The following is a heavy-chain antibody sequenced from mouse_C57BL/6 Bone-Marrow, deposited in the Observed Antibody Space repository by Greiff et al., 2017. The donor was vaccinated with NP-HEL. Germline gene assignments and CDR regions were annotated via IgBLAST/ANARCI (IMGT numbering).Heavy chain of an antibody. V-gene: IGHV1-81*01. CDR2: IYPRSGNT. Sequence: VQLQQSGAELARPGASVKLSCKASGYTFTSYGISWVKQRTGQGLEWIGEIYPRSGNTYYNEKFKGKATLTADKSSSTAYMERRSLTSEDSAVYFSASYYYGYFDYWGQGTTLTVSS. J-gene: IGHJ2*01. CDR1: GYTFTSYG. D-gene: IGHD1-1*01. CDR3: ASYYYGYFDY.